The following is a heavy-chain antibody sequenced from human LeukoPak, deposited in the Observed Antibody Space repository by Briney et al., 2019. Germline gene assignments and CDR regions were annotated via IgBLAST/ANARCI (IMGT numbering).Heavy chain of an antibody. Sequence: GGSLRLSCAASGFTFSSYSMNWVRQAPGKGLEWVANIKPDGSEKYYVDSVKGRFTISRDNAKNSLYLQMNSLRAEDTAVYYCARSRYSSSWYDYWGQGTLVTVSS. J-gene: IGHJ4*02. D-gene: IGHD6-13*01. CDR2: IKPDGSEK. V-gene: IGHV3-7*01. CDR3: ARSRYSSSWYDY. CDR1: GFTFSSYS.